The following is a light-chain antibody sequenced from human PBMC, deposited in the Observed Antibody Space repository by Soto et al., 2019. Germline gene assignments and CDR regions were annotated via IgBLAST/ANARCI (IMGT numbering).Light chain of an antibody. V-gene: IGLV1-44*01. CDR1: SSNIGSNP. J-gene: IGLJ2*01. CDR3: AAWDDSLNGYVV. CDR2: SNN. Sequence: QLVLTQPPSASGTPGQRVTISCSGSSSNIGSNPVNWYQQLPGTAPKLLIYSNNQRPSGVPDRFSGSKSGTSASLAISGLQSEDEADYYCAAWDDSLNGYVVFGGGTKVTVL.